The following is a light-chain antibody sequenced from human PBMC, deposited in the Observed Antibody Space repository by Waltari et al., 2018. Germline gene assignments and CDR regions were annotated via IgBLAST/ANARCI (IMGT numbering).Light chain of an antibody. V-gene: IGKV4-1*01. J-gene: IGKJ2*02. CDR2: WAS. CDR1: QSVLYSSNNKNY. Sequence: DIVMTQSPDSLAVSLGERATINCKSSQSVLYSSNNKNYLAWYQQKPGQPPKLLIYWASTRESGVPDRFSCSGSGTDFTLTISSLQAEDVAVYYCQQYYSTLGTFGQGTKLEIK. CDR3: QQYYSTLGT.